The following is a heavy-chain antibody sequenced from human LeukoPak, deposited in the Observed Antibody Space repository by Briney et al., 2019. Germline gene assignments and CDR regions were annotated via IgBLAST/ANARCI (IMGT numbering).Heavy chain of an antibody. Sequence: GGSLRLSCAASGFTFSSYAMHWVRQAPGKGLEWVAVISYDGSNKYYADSVKGRFTISRDNAKNTLYLQMNSLRAEDTDVYYCERDETLEMATMGGAFDIWGKGQWSPSL. CDR2: ISYDGSNK. CDR3: ERDETLEMATMGGAFDI. D-gene: IGHD5-24*01. V-gene: IGHV3-30*04. J-gene: IGHJ3*02. CDR1: GFTFSSYA.